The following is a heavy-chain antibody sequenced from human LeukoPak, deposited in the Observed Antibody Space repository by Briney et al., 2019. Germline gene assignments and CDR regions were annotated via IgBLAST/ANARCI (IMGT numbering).Heavy chain of an antibody. Sequence: GGSLILSCAASGFIFGNYAMSWVRQVPGRGLEWVSTISSRGDSTYVADSVKGRFTISRDNSKNSLYLQMSTVRAEDTAVYYCVKGPRPDITVAHTVENWGQGTLVTVSS. CDR1: GFIFGNYA. J-gene: IGHJ4*02. V-gene: IGHV3-23*01. CDR2: ISSRGDST. CDR3: VKGPRPDITVAHTVEN. D-gene: IGHD6-19*01.